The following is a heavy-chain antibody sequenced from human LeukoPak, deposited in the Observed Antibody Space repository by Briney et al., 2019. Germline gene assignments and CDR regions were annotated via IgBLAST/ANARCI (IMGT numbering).Heavy chain of an antibody. V-gene: IGHV1-18*01. Sequence: GASVKVSCKASGYTFTSYGISWVRQAPGQGLEWMGWISAYNGNTNYAQKLQGRVTMTTDTSTSTAYMELRSLRSDDTAVYYCARSLGDYCSGGSCYLDYWGQGTLVTVSS. D-gene: IGHD2-15*01. CDR2: ISAYNGNT. J-gene: IGHJ4*02. CDR1: GYTFTSYG. CDR3: ARSLGDYCSGGSCYLDY.